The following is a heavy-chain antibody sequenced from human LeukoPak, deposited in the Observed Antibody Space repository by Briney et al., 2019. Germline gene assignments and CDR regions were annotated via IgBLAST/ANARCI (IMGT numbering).Heavy chain of an antibody. CDR2: IRDSGSST. CDR3: AKYGPQDSGSSHFDY. D-gene: IGHD1-26*01. V-gene: IGHV3-23*01. Sequence: PGGSLRLSCAASGLNFSSRWMNWVRQAPGKGLEWVSAIRDSGSSTHYADSVKGRFTTSRDNSKNTLFLQMNSLRAEDTAIYYCAKYGPQDSGSSHFDYWGQGALVTVSS. J-gene: IGHJ4*02. CDR1: GLNFSSRW.